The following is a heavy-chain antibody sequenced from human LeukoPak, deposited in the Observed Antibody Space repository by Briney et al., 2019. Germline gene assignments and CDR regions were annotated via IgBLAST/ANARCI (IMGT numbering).Heavy chain of an antibody. J-gene: IGHJ4*02. V-gene: IGHV3-30*18. CDR1: GFTFSSYG. Sequence: GGSLRLSCAASGFTFSSYGMHWVRQAPGRGLEWVAVISYDGSNKYYADSVTGRFTISRDNSKNTLYLQMNSLRAEDTAVYYCAKQMATFSSLDYWGQGTLVTVSS. CDR3: AKQMATFSSLDY. CDR2: ISYDGSNK. D-gene: IGHD5-24*01.